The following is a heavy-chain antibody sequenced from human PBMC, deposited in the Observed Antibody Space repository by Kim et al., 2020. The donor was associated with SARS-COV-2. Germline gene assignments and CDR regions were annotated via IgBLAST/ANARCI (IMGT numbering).Heavy chain of an antibody. Sequence: STYYADSVKGRVTISRDIPKDTLYLQMNSLRAEDTAVYYCSSSTVGAYFDYWGQGSLVTVSS. J-gene: IGHJ4*02. CDR3: SSSTVGAYFDY. V-gene: IGHV3-53*01. CDR2: ST. D-gene: IGHD1-26*01.